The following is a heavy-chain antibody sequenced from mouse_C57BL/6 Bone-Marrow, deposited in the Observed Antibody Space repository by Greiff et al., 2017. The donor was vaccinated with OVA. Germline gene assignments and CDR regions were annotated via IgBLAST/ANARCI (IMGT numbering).Heavy chain of an antibody. Sequence: EVQLQESGAELVRPGASVKLSCTASGFNIKDDYMHWVKQRPEQGLEWIGWIDPENGDTEYASKFQGKATITADTSSNTAYLQLSSLTSEDTAVYYCRRSYFDYWGQGTTLTVSS. CDR3: RRSYFDY. CDR2: IDPENGDT. V-gene: IGHV14-4*01. J-gene: IGHJ2*01. CDR1: GFNIKDDY.